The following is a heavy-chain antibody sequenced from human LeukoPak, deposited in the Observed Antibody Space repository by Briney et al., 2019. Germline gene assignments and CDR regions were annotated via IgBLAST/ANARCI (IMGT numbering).Heavy chain of an antibody. CDR3: ARSITMVRGVIIRRNSRLDC. Sequence: SVKVSCKASGGTFSSYAISWVRQAPGQGLEWMGGIIPIFGTANYAQKFQGRVTITADESTSTAYMELSSLRSEDTAVYYCARSITMVRGVIIRRNSRLDCWGQGTLVTVSS. J-gene: IGHJ4*02. V-gene: IGHV1-69*13. CDR2: IIPIFGTA. CDR1: GGTFSSYA. D-gene: IGHD3-10*01.